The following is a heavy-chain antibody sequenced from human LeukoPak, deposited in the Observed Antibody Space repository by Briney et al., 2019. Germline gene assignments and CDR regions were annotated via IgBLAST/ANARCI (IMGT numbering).Heavy chain of an antibody. J-gene: IGHJ4*02. Sequence: GGSLRHSCSASGFTFSSYAMHWLRQAPGKGLEYVSGISINGGSTYYADSVRGRFTISRDNSKSTLYLQMSSLRAEDTAVYYCVKDSRITIFGVPFFGYWGQGTLVTVSS. CDR1: GFTFSSYA. D-gene: IGHD3-3*01. V-gene: IGHV3-64D*09. CDR2: ISINGGST. CDR3: VKDSRITIFGVPFFGY.